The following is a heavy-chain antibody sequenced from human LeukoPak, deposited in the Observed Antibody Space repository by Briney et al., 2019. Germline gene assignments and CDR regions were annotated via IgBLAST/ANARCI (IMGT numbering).Heavy chain of an antibody. J-gene: IGHJ1*01. CDR1: GFTFSSYA. V-gene: IGHV3-23*01. D-gene: IGHD2-2*01. CDR3: AKDPRDCSSTSCYPEYFQH. CDR2: ISGSGGST. Sequence: GGSLRLSCAASGFTFSSYAMSWVRQAPGKGLEWVSAISGSGGSTYHADSVKGRFTISRDNSKNTLYLQMNSLRAEDTAVYYCAKDPRDCSSTSCYPEYFQHWGQGTLVTVSS.